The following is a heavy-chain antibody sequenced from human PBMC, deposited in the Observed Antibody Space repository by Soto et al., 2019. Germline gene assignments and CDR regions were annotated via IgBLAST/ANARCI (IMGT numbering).Heavy chain of an antibody. V-gene: IGHV3-7*03. Sequence: HPAGSLRLSCAASGFTFSSHWMSWVRQAPGKGLEWVANIKQDGSEKYYVDSVKGRFTISRDNAKNSLYLQMNSLRAEDTAVYYCAREDSSGWYVGDADAFAIWGQGPTVTVSS. D-gene: IGHD6-19*01. CDR2: IKQDGSEK. CDR3: AREDSSGWYVGDADAFAI. J-gene: IGHJ3*02. CDR1: GFTFSSHW.